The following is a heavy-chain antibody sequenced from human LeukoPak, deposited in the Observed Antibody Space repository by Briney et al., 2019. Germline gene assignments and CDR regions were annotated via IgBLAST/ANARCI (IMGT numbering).Heavy chain of an antibody. Sequence: SVKVSCKASGGTFSNYGFSWVRQAPGQGLEWMGRIITSLGIANYAPKLQGRVKITADKSTSTVYMQVNSLRSEDTAVYYCARGRGDTDGVDDVFDVWGQGTMLTVSS. CDR1: GGTFSNYG. V-gene: IGHV1-69*04. CDR3: ARGRGDTDGVDDVFDV. CDR2: IITSLGIA. D-gene: IGHD2-8*02. J-gene: IGHJ3*01.